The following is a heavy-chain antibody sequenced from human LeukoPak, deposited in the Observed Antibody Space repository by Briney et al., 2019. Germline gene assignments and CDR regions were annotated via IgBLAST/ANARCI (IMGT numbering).Heavy chain of an antibody. CDR3: AKDRNGYSSGWYH. D-gene: IGHD6-19*01. CDR1: GFTFSSYA. CDR2: ISGSGGST. Sequence: GGSLRLSWAASGFTFSSYAMSWVRQAPEKGLEWVSAISGSGGSTYYADSVKGRFTISRDNSKNTLYLQMNSLRAEDTAVYYCAKDRNGYSSGWYHWGQGTLVTVSS. V-gene: IGHV3-23*01. J-gene: IGHJ5*02.